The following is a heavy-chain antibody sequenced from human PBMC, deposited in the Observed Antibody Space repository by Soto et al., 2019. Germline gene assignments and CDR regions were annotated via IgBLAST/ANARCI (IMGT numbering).Heavy chain of an antibody. CDR2: IKSKTDGGTT. Sequence: EVQLVESGGGLVKPGGSLRLSCAASGFTFSNAWMSWVRQAPGKGLEWVGRIKSKTDGGTTDYAAPVKGRFTISRDDSNNTLYLQMNSLKTEDTAVYYCTNYDFWSGYPQHWGQGTLVTVSS. V-gene: IGHV3-15*01. CDR3: TNYDFWSGYPQH. D-gene: IGHD3-3*01. J-gene: IGHJ4*02. CDR1: GFTFSNAW.